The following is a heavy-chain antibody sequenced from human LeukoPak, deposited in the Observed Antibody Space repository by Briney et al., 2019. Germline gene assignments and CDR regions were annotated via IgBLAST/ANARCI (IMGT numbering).Heavy chain of an antibody. CDR2: ISYDGSNK. V-gene: IGHV3-30*19. J-gene: IGHJ6*02. Sequence: PGGSLRLSCAASGFTFSSYGMHWVRQAPGKGLEWVAVISYDGSNKYYADSVKGRFTISRDNSKNTLYLQMNSLRAEDTAVYYCAREFWSGPTTNYGMDVWGQETTVTVSS. D-gene: IGHD3-3*01. CDR1: GFTFSSYG. CDR3: AREFWSGPTTNYGMDV.